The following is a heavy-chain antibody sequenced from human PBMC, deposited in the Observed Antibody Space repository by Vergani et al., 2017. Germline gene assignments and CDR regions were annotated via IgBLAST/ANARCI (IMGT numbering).Heavy chain of an antibody. Sequence: EVQLLESGGGLVQPGGSLRLSCAASGFTFSSYAMSWVRQAPGKGLEWVSAISGSGGSTYYADSVKGRFTISRDNSKNTLYLQMYSLRAEDTAVYYCAKTGYSSSWLFDYWGQGTLVTVSS. CDR2: ISGSGGST. J-gene: IGHJ4*02. V-gene: IGHV3-23*01. CDR3: AKTGYSSSWLFDY. D-gene: IGHD6-13*01. CDR1: GFTFSSYA.